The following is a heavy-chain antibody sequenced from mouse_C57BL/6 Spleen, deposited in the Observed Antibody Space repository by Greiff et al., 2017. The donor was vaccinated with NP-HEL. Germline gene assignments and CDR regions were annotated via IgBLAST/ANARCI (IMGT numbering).Heavy chain of an antibody. D-gene: IGHD2-5*01. CDR2: IHPNSGST. CDR3: ARGHDSNYDLYFGV. Sequence: VQLKQPGAELVKPGASVKLSCKASGYTFTSYWMHWVKQRPGQGLEWIGMIHPNSGSTNYNEKFKSKATLTVDKSSSTAYMQLSSLTSEDSAVYYCARGHDSNYDLYFGVWGTGTTVTVSS. J-gene: IGHJ1*03. V-gene: IGHV1-64*01. CDR1: GYTFTSYW.